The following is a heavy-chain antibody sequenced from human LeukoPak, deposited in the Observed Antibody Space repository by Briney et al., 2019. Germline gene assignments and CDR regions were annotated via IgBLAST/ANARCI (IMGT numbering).Heavy chain of an antibody. J-gene: IGHJ6*02. CDR3: ARLRYSSSWYSFGMDV. D-gene: IGHD6-13*01. CDR1: GFTFSSYS. V-gene: IGHV3-21*01. Sequence: SGGSLRLSCAASGFTFSSYSMNWVRQAPGKGLEWVSSISSSSSYIYYADSVKGRFTISRDNAKNSLYLQMNSLRAEDTAVYYCARLRYSSSWYSFGMDVWGQGTTVTVSS. CDR2: ISSSSSYI.